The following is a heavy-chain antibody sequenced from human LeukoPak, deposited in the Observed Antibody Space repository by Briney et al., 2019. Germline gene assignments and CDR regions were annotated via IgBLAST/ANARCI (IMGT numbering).Heavy chain of an antibody. CDR2: INPNSGGT. J-gene: IGHJ6*03. Sequence: AASVKVSCKASGYNFNGFYMHWVRQAPGQGLEWMGWINPNSGGTNYAQKFQGRVTMTRDTSISTAYMELSRLRSDDTAVYYCARVAIYYYYMDVWGKGTTVTVSS. CDR3: ARVAIYYYYMDV. V-gene: IGHV1-2*02. CDR1: GYNFNGFY.